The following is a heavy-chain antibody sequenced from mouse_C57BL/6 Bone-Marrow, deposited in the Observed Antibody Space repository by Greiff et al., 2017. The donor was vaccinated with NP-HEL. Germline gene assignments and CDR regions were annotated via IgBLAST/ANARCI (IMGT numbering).Heavy chain of an antibody. J-gene: IGHJ4*01. V-gene: IGHV5-4*01. CDR2: ISDGGSYT. CDR1: GFTFSSYA. CDR3: ARERGYGYPYAMDY. Sequence: EVQGVESGGGLVKPGGSLKLSCAASGFTFSSYAMSWVRQTPEKRLEWVATISDGGSYTYYPDNVKGRFTISRDNAKNNLYLQMSHLKSEDTAMYYCARERGYGYPYAMDYWGQGTSVTVSS. D-gene: IGHD1-2*01.